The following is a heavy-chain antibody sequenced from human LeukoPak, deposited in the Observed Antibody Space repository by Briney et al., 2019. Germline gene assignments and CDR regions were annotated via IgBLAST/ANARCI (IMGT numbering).Heavy chain of an antibody. CDR3: ARYPYSRGFFDH. J-gene: IGHJ4*02. V-gene: IGHV4-59*01. CDR1: GGSMRSYY. D-gene: IGHD6-19*01. CDR2: MYYSGGT. Sequence: SETLSLTCTVSGGSMRSYYWSWIRQPPGKGLEWIGYMYYSGGTNYNPSLKSRVTISVDTSKNQFSLKLSSVTAADTAVYYCARYPYSRGFFDHWGQGTLVTVSS.